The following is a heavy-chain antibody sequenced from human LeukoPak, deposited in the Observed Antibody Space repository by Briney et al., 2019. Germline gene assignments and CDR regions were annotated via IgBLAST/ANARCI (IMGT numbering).Heavy chain of an antibody. CDR2: ISCDGSNK. CDR1: GFTFSSYA. Sequence: GGSLRLSCAASGFTFSSYAMHWVRQAPGKGLEWVAVISCDGSNKYYADSVKGRFTISRDNSKNTLYLQMNSLRAEDTAVYYCAREGSSGSYLFDCWGQGTLVTVSS. V-gene: IGHV3-30-3*01. J-gene: IGHJ4*02. D-gene: IGHD1-26*01. CDR3: AREGSSGSYLFDC.